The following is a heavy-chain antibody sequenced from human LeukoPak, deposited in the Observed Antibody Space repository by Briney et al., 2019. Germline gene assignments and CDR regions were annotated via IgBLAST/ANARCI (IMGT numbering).Heavy chain of an antibody. CDR1: GFTFSSYA. V-gene: IGHV3-23*01. Sequence: GGSLRLSCAASGFTFSSYAMSWVRQAPGKGLEWVSSISGSGGRTHYADSVKGRFTISRDNAKNSLYLQMNSLRAEDTAVYYCAELGITMIGGVWGKGTTVTISS. D-gene: IGHD3-10*02. CDR2: ISGSGGRT. CDR3: AELGITMIGGV. J-gene: IGHJ6*04.